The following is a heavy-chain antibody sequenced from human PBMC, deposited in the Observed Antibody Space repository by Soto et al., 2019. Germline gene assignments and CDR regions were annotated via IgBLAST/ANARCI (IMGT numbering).Heavy chain of an antibody. V-gene: IGHV4-61*08. CDR3: ARDRLGGNHYYYYGMDV. Sequence: PSETLSLTCTVSGGSITSCDYYWSWIRQPPGKGLDWIGYIYYSGSTNYNPSLKSRVTISVDTSKNQFSLKLSSVTAADTAVYYCARDRLGGNHYYYYGMDVWGQGTTVTVSS. J-gene: IGHJ6*02. D-gene: IGHD1-26*01. CDR1: GGSITSCDYY. CDR2: IYYSGST.